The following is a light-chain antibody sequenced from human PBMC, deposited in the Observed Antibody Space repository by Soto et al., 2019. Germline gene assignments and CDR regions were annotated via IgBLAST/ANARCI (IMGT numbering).Light chain of an antibody. CDR2: GNN. V-gene: IGLV1-44*01. CDR1: YSNIGTND. J-gene: IGLJ3*02. Sequence: QSVLTQPPSASGTPGQSVTISCSGSYSNIGTNDVNWYQQLPGTAPKLLVYGNNKRPSGVPDRFSGSRSGTSASLAIRGLQSEDEADYYCGVWDDSLNGRVFGGGTKLTVL. CDR3: GVWDDSLNGRV.